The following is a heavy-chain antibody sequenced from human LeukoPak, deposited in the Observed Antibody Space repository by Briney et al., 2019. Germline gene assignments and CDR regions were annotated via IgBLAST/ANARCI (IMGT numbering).Heavy chain of an antibody. V-gene: IGHV1-2*02. J-gene: IGHJ4*02. D-gene: IGHD3-3*01. CDR2: INPNSGGT. CDR3: ARDASGYYNSYFDY. Sequence: GASVKVSCKASGYTFTGYYMHWVRQAPGQGLEWMGWINPNSGGTNYAQKFQGRVTMTTDTSTSTAYMELRSLRSDVTAVYYCARDASGYYNSYFDYWGQGTLVTVSS. CDR1: GYTFTGYY.